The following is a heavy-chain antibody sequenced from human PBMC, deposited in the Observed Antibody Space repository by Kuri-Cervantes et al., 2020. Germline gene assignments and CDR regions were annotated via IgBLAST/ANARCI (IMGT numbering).Heavy chain of an antibody. Sequence: GESLKISYAASGFTFSSYAMHWVRQAPGKGLEWVAVISYDGSNKYYADSVKGRFTISRDNSKNTLYLQMNSLRAEDTAVYYCARDRTRYSYGPGVYYYWEGGGGGGGKGTTVTVSS. J-gene: IGHJ6*04. CDR3: ARDRTRYSYGPGVYYYWEGGGGG. CDR1: GFTFSSYA. V-gene: IGHV3-30*01. CDR2: ISYDGSNK. D-gene: IGHD5-18*01.